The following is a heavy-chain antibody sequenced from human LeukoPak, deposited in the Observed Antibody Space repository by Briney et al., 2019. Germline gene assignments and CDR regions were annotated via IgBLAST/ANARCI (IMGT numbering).Heavy chain of an antibody. D-gene: IGHD6-25*01. Sequence: GESLKISCKASGHSFTSYWIGWVRQMPGEGLEWMGIIYPGNSDTRYSPSFQGQVTISADKSVTTAYLQWSSLKASDTAMYYCARPSSSVAALGYWGQGTLVTVSS. CDR3: ARPSSSVAALGY. V-gene: IGHV5-51*01. CDR1: GHSFTSYW. J-gene: IGHJ4*02. CDR2: IYPGNSDT.